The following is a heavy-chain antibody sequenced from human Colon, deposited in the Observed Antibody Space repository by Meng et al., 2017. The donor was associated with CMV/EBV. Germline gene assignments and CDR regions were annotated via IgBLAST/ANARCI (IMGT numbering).Heavy chain of an antibody. CDR1: GFTFSSYW. CDR2: IKQDGSDK. D-gene: IGHD1-26*01. V-gene: IGHV3-7*01. Sequence: GGSLRLSCAASGFTFSSYWMSWVRQAPGRGLEWVANIKQDGSDKYFVDSVKGRFTISRDNAKNSVYLQMNSLRAEDTAVYYCARDRSSIVVSYWFDPWGQGTLVTVSS. J-gene: IGHJ5*02. CDR3: ARDRSSIVVSYWFDP.